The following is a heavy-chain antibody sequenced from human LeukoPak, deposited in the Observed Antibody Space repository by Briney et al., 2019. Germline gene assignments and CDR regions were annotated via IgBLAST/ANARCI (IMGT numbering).Heavy chain of an antibody. Sequence: ASVKVSCKASGGTFSSYAISWVRQAPGQGLEWMGGIIPIFGTANYAQKFQGRVTITADESTSTAYMELSSLRSEDTAVYYCARDPEALRRYSSSWLMGEDYWGQGTLVTVSS. D-gene: IGHD6-13*01. V-gene: IGHV1-69*13. J-gene: IGHJ4*02. CDR3: ARDPEALRRYSSSWLMGEDY. CDR1: GGTFSSYA. CDR2: IIPIFGTA.